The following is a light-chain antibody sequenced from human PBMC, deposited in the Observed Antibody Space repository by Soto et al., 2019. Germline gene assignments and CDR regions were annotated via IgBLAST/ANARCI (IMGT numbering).Light chain of an antibody. CDR3: QQTFRVPLT. V-gene: IGKV1-39*01. CDR2: AAS. CDR1: EMISTY. Sequence: DIQMTQSPSTLSASVGDRVTISCRASEMISTYLNWYQQKPGKAPKLLIHAASSLQTGVPSRFSASGSDTYFTLTISSLQPDDFATYYCQQTFRVPLTFGQGTK. J-gene: IGKJ1*01.